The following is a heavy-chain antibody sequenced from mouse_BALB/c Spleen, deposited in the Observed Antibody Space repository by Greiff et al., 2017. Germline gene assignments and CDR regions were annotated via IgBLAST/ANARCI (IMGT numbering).Heavy chain of an antibody. Sequence: LVESAAELARPGASVKMSCKASGYTFTSYTMHWVKQRPGQGLEWIGYINPSSGYTEYNQKFKDKTTLTADKSSSTAYMQLSSLTSEDSAVYYCARSGTGKGAWFAYWGQGTLVTVSA. D-gene: IGHD4-1*01. J-gene: IGHJ3*01. V-gene: IGHV1-4*02. CDR1: GYTFTSYT. CDR2: INPSSGYT. CDR3: ARSGTGKGAWFAY.